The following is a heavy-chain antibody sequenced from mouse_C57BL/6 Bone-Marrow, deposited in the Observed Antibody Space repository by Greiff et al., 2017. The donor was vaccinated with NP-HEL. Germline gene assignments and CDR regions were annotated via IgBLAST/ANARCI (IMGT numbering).Heavy chain of an antibody. Sequence: EVKLQESGPGLVKPSQSLSLTCSVTGYSITSGYYWNWIRQFPGNKLEWMGYISYDGSNNYNPSLKNRISITRDTSKNQFFLKLNSVTTEDTATYYCAREDSNYEDFDYWGQGTTLTVSS. CDR3: AREDSNYEDFDY. D-gene: IGHD2-5*01. J-gene: IGHJ2*01. V-gene: IGHV3-6*01. CDR2: ISYDGSN. CDR1: GYSITSGYY.